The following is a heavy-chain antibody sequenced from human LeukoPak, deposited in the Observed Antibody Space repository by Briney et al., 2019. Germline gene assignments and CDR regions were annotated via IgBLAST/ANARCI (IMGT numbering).Heavy chain of an antibody. CDR3: ASPTAGDEGGYLQH. CDR1: GGSISSNSYY. Sequence: KPSETLSLTCTVSGGSISSNSYYWGWIRQPPGKGLEWIGSIYYSGSTYYNPSLKSRVTISVDTSKNQFSLKLISVTAADTAVYYCASPTAGDEGGYLQHWGQGTLATVSS. V-gene: IGHV4-39*01. CDR2: IYYSGST. D-gene: IGHD6-25*01. J-gene: IGHJ1*01.